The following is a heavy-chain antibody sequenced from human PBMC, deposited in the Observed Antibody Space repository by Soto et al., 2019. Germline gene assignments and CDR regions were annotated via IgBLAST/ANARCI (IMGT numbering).Heavy chain of an antibody. CDR3: ARVSRSSGWYYFDY. V-gene: IGHV3-13*01. CDR1: GFTFSSYD. CDR2: IGTAGDT. Sequence: GGSLRLSCAASGFTFSSYDMHWVRQATGKGLEWVSAIGTAGDTYYPGSVKGRFTISRENAKKSLYLQMNSLRAGDTAVYYCARVSRSSGWYYFDYWGQRTLVTVSS. D-gene: IGHD6-19*01. J-gene: IGHJ4*02.